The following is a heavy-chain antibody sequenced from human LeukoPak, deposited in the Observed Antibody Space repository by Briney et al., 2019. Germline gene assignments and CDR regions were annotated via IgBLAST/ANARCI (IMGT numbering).Heavy chain of an antibody. CDR3: ARSLKGAGMDV. J-gene: IGHJ6*04. V-gene: IGHV4-4*07. CDR2: IHTSGST. D-gene: IGHD3-16*01. CDR1: GGSISSYF. Sequence: PSETLSLTCTVSGGSISSYFCSWIRQPAGKGLEWIGRIHTSGSTNYNPSLKSRVTISVDTSKNQFSLKLSSVTAADTAVYYCARSLKGAGMDVWGKGTTVTVSS.